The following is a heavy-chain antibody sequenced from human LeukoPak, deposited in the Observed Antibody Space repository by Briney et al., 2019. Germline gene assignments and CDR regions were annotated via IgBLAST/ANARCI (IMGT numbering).Heavy chain of an antibody. D-gene: IGHD3-16*02. CDR3: ALVNYYFYGMDV. CDR1: VRSIVRNY. CDR2: IYYSGST. V-gene: IGHV4-59*01. Sequence: SETQSLTRTVEVRSIVRNYEGCIRQPKGKRMAWIGYIYYSGSTNYNPSLKSRLTISIDTSKNQFSLKLSSVTAADTAVYYCALVNYYFYGMDVWRQGTTVTVSS. J-gene: IGHJ6*01.